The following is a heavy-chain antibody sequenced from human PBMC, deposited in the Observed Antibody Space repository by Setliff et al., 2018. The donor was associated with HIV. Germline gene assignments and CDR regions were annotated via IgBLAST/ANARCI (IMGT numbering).Heavy chain of an antibody. D-gene: IGHD3-22*01. CDR1: GGSISSHY. Sequence: KTSETLSLTCTVSGGSISSHYWSWIRLPPGKGLEWIGTIYYNGNTNYNPSLKSRVTISVDTSKNQFSLKLSSVTAADTAVYYCASRDTSRYFDDYWGQGTLVTVSS. J-gene: IGHJ4*02. V-gene: IGHV4-59*08. CDR2: IYYNGNT. CDR3: ASRDTSRYFDDY.